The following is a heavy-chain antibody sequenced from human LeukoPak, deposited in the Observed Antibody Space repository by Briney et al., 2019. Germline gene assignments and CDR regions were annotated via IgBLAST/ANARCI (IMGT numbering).Heavy chain of an antibody. V-gene: IGHV3-21*01. Sequence: GGSLRLSCAASGFTFSSYSMNWVRPAPGKGLEGVSSISSSSSYIYYADSVKGRFTISRDNAKNSLYLQMNSLRDEDTAVYYCATAPRFYDYVWGSYQEFDYWGQGTLVTVSS. CDR3: ATAPRFYDYVWGSYQEFDY. CDR1: GFTFSSYS. J-gene: IGHJ4*02. D-gene: IGHD3-16*01. CDR2: ISSSSSYI.